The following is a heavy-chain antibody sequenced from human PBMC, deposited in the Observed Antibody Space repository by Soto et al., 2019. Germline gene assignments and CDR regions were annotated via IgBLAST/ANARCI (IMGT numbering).Heavy chain of an antibody. Sequence: SETLSLTCTVSGGSTSSYYWTWIRQPPGKGLEWIGYVYYSGNSNYNPSLKGRVTMSVDTSKNQFSLKLNSVTAADTAVYYCAAGNGWIDYWGQGTLVTVSS. CDR3: AAGNGWIDY. CDR1: GGSTSSYY. CDR2: VYYSGNS. D-gene: IGHD6-19*01. J-gene: IGHJ4*02. V-gene: IGHV4-59*01.